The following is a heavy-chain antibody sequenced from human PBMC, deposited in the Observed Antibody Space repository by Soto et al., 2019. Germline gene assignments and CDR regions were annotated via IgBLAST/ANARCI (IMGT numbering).Heavy chain of an antibody. J-gene: IGHJ5*02. CDR1: GFTFSSYS. D-gene: IGHD6-25*01. CDR3: ARIRGYIYVYYWFDP. CDR2: ISSGSSTI. V-gene: IGHV3-48*02. Sequence: GGSLRLSCAASGFTFSSYSMNWVRQAPGKGLEWVSYISSGSSTIYYADSVKGRFTISRDNAKNSLYLLMNSLRDEDTAVYYCARIRGYIYVYYWFDPWRQAILLTVSS.